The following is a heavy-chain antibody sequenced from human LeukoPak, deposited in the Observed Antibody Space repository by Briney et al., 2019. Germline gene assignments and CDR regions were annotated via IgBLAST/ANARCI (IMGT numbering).Heavy chain of an antibody. J-gene: IGHJ3*02. CDR2: ISGSGGST. CDR1: GFTFSSYG. Sequence: GGSLRLSCAASGFTFSSYGMSWVRQAPGKGLEWVSAISGSGGSTYYADSVKGRFTISRDNSKNTLYLQMNSLRAEDTAVYYCARSPYSESYYGDALDIWGQGTMVTVSS. CDR3: ARSPYSESYYGDALDI. D-gene: IGHD1-26*01. V-gene: IGHV3-23*01.